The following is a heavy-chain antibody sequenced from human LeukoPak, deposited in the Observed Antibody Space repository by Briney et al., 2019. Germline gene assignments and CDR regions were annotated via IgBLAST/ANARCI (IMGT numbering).Heavy chain of an antibody. CDR2: IYYSGST. CDR1: GDSISSYY. CDR3: ASAYSGSYASFDY. J-gene: IGHJ4*02. V-gene: IGHV4-59*01. D-gene: IGHD1-26*01. Sequence: SETLSLTCTVSGDSISSYYWSWSRQHPGEGLEWIGYIYYSGSTNYNPSLKSRVTISVDTSKNQFSLKLSSVTAADTAVYYCASAYSGSYASFDYWGQGTLVTVSS.